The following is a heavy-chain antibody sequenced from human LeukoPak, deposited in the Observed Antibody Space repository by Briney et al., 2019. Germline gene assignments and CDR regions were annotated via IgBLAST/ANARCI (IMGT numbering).Heavy chain of an antibody. CDR2: INPSGGST. V-gene: IGHV1-46*01. Sequence: ASVKVSCKASGYTFTSYYMHWVRQAPGQGLEWMGIINPSGGSTSYAQKFQGRVTMTRDMSTSTVYMELSSLRSEDTAVYYCARELQGLSFAVGYDFWSGYFDYWGQGTLVTVSS. D-gene: IGHD3-3*01. CDR3: ARELQGLSFAVGYDFWSGYFDY. CDR1: GYTFTSYY. J-gene: IGHJ4*02.